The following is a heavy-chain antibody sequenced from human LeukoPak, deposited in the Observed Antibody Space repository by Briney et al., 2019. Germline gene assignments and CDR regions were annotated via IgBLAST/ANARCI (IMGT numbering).Heavy chain of an antibody. D-gene: IGHD2/OR15-2a*01. CDR1: GGSISSYY. Sequence: SETLSLTCTVSGGSISSYYWSWIRQPPGKGLEWIGYIYYSGSTNYNPPLKSRVTISVDTSENQFSLKLSSVTAADTAVYYCARDGGLWLFDYWGQGTLVTVSS. V-gene: IGHV4-59*01. CDR3: ARDGGLWLFDY. J-gene: IGHJ4*02. CDR2: IYYSGST.